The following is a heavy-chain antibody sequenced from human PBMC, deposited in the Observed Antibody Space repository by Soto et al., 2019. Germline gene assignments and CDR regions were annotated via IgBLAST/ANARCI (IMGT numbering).Heavy chain of an antibody. CDR1: GFTVSSNY. CDR3: ARDPTATRHGMDV. Sequence: EVQLVETGGGLIQPGGSLRLSCAASGFTVSSNYMSWVRQAPGKGLEWVSVIYSGGSTYYADSVRRRFTIFRDNSKNTLYLQMKSLRAEDTAVYYCARDPTATRHGMDVWGQGTTVTVSS. J-gene: IGHJ6*02. CDR2: IYSGGST. V-gene: IGHV3-53*02. D-gene: IGHD1-26*01.